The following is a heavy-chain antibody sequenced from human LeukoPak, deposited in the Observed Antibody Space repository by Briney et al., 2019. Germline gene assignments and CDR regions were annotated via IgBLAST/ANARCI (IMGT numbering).Heavy chain of an antibody. D-gene: IGHD3-3*01. Sequence: SETLSLTCAVSGGSISSGGYSWSWLRQPPGKGLEWIGYIYHSGSTYYNPSLKSRVTISVDRSKNQFSLKLSSVTAADTAVYYCARDPTNTIFGVVITDAFDIWGQGTMVTVSS. CDR3: ARDPTNTIFGVVITDAFDI. CDR2: IYHSGST. CDR1: GGSISSGGYS. J-gene: IGHJ3*02. V-gene: IGHV4-30-2*01.